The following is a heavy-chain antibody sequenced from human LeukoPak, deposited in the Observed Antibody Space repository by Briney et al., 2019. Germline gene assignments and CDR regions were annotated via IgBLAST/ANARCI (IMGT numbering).Heavy chain of an antibody. D-gene: IGHD5-24*01. V-gene: IGHV1-69*13. J-gene: IGHJ4*02. Sequence: ASVKVSCKASGYTFTSYYMHWVRQAPGQGLEWVGGIIPIFGTANYAQKFQGRVTITADESTTTACMELSSLRSEDTAVYYCARDGGNRDGYNADYWGQGTLVTVSS. CDR3: ARDGGNRDGYNADY. CDR2: IIPIFGTA. CDR1: GYTFTSYY.